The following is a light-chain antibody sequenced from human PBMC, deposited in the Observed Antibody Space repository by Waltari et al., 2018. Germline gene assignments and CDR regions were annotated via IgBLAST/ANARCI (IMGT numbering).Light chain of an antibody. Sequence: QSALTQPPSASGSRGQSVTISCTGTSSDVGGYNYVSWYQHHPGEAPKLMIFEVNKRPSGVPDRFSGSKSGNTASLTVCGLQAEDDADYYCSSYAGSNNLVFGTGTKVTVL. V-gene: IGLV2-8*01. CDR2: EVN. J-gene: IGLJ1*01. CDR1: SSDVGGYNY. CDR3: SSYAGSNNLV.